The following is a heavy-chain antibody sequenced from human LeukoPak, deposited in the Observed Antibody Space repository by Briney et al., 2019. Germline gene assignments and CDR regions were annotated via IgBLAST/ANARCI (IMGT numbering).Heavy chain of an antibody. CDR1: RYNFTTYG. Sequence: GASVKVSCKASRYNFTTYGVSGVRQAPGQGLEWMGGIIPIFCAAKYAQKFQGRVTITADQTKSTAYMELSSVRSEDRAVYYCARKESCSSTSCTSSWFDRWGQGGLVTVSS. V-gene: IGHV1-69*13. CDR3: ARKESCSSTSCTSSWFDR. CDR2: IIPIFCAA. J-gene: IGHJ5*02. D-gene: IGHD2-2*01.